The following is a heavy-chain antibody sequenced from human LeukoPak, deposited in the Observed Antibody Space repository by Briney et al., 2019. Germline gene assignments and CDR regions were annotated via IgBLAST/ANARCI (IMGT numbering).Heavy chain of an antibody. CDR2: IWYDGSNK. CDR3: ARATTSSRTYYYYYGMDV. Sequence: GGSLGLSCAASGFTFSSYGMHWVRQAPGKGLEWVAVIWYDGSNKYYADSVKGRFTISRDNSKNTLYLQMNSLRAEDTAVYYCARATTSSRTYYYYYGMDVWGQGTTVTVSS. J-gene: IGHJ6*02. V-gene: IGHV3-33*01. CDR1: GFTFSSYG. D-gene: IGHD1-1*01.